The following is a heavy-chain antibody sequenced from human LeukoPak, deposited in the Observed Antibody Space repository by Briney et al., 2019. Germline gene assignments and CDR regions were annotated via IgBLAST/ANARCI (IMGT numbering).Heavy chain of an antibody. D-gene: IGHD6-13*01. V-gene: IGHV1-2*02. J-gene: IGHJ5*02. CDR2: INPNSGGT. CDR3: AKGIAAAESVFDP. Sequence: ASVKVSCKASGYTFTGYYMHWVRQAPGQGLEWMGWINPNSGGTNYAQKFQGRVTMTRDTSIGTAYMELSRLRSDDTAVYYCAKGIAAAESVFDPWGQGTLVTVSS. CDR1: GYTFTGYY.